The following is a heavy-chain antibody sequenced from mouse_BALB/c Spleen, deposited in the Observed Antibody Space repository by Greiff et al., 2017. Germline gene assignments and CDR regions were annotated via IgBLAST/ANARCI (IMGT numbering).Heavy chain of an antibody. J-gene: IGHJ2*01. Sequence: EVKLMESGAELVKPGASVKLSCTASGFNIKDTYMHWVKQRPEQGLEWIGRIDPANGNTKYDPKFQGKATITADTSSNTAYLQLSSLTSEDTAVYYCARSTGYFDYWGQGTTLTVSS. CDR1: GFNIKDTY. D-gene: IGHD1-1*01. V-gene: IGHV14-3*02. CDR3: ARSTGYFDY. CDR2: IDPANGNT.